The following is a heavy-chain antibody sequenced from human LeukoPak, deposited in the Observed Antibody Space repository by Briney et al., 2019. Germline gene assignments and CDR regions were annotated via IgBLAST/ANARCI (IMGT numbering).Heavy chain of an antibody. Sequence: PGGSLRLSCEAPGFTFNSYTMSWVRQAPGKGLEWVSGISGSGGRTYYADSVKGRFTISRDNSRNTLYLPMNSLRAEDTAVYYCAKDRGMFVAVTALDYWGQGSLVSVSS. CDR1: GFTFNSYT. V-gene: IGHV3-23*01. CDR3: AKDRGMFVAVTALDY. D-gene: IGHD2-21*02. J-gene: IGHJ4*02. CDR2: ISGSGGRT.